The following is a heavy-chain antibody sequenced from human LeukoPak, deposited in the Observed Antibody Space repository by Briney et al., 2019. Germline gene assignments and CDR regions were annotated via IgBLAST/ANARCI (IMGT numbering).Heavy chain of an antibody. Sequence: GGSLRLSCAASGFTFSSYGTHWVRQAPGKGLEWVAFIRYDGSNKYYADSVKGRFTISRDNSKNTLYLQMNSLRAEDTAVYYCASLENYYDSSGYGDYFDYWGQGTLVTVSS. CDR3: ASLENYYDSSGYGDYFDY. V-gene: IGHV3-30*02. D-gene: IGHD3-22*01. CDR1: GFTFSSYG. J-gene: IGHJ4*02. CDR2: IRYDGSNK.